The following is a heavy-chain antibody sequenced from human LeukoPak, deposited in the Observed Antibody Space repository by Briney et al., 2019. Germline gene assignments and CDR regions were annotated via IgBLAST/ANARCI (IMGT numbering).Heavy chain of an antibody. D-gene: IGHD2-8*01. Sequence: SVKVSCKASGGTFSSYAISWVRQAPGQGLEWMGRIIPIFGTANYAQKFQGRVTITTDESTSTAYMELSSLRSEDTAVYYCATYCTNGVCSFDCWGQGTLVTVSS. V-gene: IGHV1-69*05. J-gene: IGHJ4*02. CDR2: IIPIFGTA. CDR1: GGTFSSYA. CDR3: ATYCTNGVCSFDC.